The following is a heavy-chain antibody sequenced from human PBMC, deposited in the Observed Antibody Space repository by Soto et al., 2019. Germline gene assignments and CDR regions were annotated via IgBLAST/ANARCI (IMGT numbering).Heavy chain of an antibody. CDR3: ARDNGLAGSFDP. J-gene: IGHJ5*02. Sequence: GGSLRLSCAASGFTFTTYSMNWVRQAPGRGLEWVSYISYTSSTIYYADSVRGRFTISRDNAKNSLFLQMNSLRDEDTAVYYCARDNGLAGSFDPWGQGTLVTVSS. CDR1: GFTFTTYS. V-gene: IGHV3-48*02. CDR2: ISYTSSTI. D-gene: IGHD2-21*01.